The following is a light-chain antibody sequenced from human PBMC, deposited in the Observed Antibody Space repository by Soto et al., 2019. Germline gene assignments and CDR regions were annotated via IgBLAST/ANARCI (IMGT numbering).Light chain of an antibody. V-gene: IGKV1-39*01. Sequence: DIQMTQSPSSLSASVGDRVSLTCRASQSISTYLNWYQQKPGKAPKLLIYAASSLQSGVPSRFIGRGSGTDFTLTISSLQPEDFATYYCQQSYSTPPTFGGGTKVEIK. CDR3: QQSYSTPPT. J-gene: IGKJ4*01. CDR1: QSISTY. CDR2: AAS.